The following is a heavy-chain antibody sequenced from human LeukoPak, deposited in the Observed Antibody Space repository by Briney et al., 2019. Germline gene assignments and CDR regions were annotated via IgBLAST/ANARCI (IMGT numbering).Heavy chain of an antibody. CDR3: ASRKKGMATAGFDY. D-gene: IGHD5-24*01. CDR2: ICPGDSDT. CDR1: GYIFTTYW. J-gene: IGHJ4*02. Sequence: GESLKISCKGSGYIFTTYWIGWVRQMPRKGLEWMGIICPGDSDTRYSPSFQGHVTISADSSSSTAYLQWSSLKTSDTAIYYCASRKKGMATAGFDYWGQGTLVTVSS. V-gene: IGHV5-51*01.